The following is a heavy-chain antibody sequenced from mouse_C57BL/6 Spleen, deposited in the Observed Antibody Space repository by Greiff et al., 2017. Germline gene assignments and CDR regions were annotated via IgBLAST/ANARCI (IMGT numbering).Heavy chain of an antibody. J-gene: IGHJ3*01. D-gene: IGHD2-4*01. Sequence: QVQLQQPGAELVRPGSSVKLSCKASGYTFTSYWMHWVKQRPIQGLEWIGNIDPSDSETHYNQKFKDKATLTVDKSSSTAYMQLSSLTSEDSAVYYCARVYYDYDRGFAYWGQGTLVTVSA. CDR2: IDPSDSET. CDR3: ARVYYDYDRGFAY. CDR1: GYTFTSYW. V-gene: IGHV1-52*01.